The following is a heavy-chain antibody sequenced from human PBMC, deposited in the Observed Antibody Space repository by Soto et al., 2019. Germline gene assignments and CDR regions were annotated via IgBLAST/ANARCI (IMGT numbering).Heavy chain of an antibody. Sequence: ASVKVSCKASGYTFNNYDIHWVRQAPGHGPEWMGWMNPNSGNTGYAQNFRGRVTMTQNTAIGTAYMELCSLRSDDTATYYCARAYGGYPQPTYFDYWGQGTLVTVSS. V-gene: IGHV1-8*02. J-gene: IGHJ4*02. CDR3: ARAYGGYPQPTYFDY. CDR2: MNPNSGNT. D-gene: IGHD5-12*01. CDR1: GYTFNNYD.